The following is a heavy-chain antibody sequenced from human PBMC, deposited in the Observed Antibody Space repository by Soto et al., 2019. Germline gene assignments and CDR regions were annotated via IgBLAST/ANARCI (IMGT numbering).Heavy chain of an antibody. D-gene: IGHD6-13*01. V-gene: IGHV1-18*04. J-gene: IGHJ6*02. CDR3: ARSWVAAANYYYGMDV. CDR1: GYTFTSYG. Sequence: QVQLVQSGAEVKKPGASVKVSCKASGYTFTSYGISWVRQAPGQGLEWMGWISAYNGNTNYAQKLQGRVTMTTETSTSTAYMELRSLRSDDTAVYYCARSWVAAANYYYGMDVWGQGTTVTVSS. CDR2: ISAYNGNT.